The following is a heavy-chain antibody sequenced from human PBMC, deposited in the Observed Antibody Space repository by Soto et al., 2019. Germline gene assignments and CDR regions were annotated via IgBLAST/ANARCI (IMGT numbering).Heavy chain of an antibody. CDR2: IYSGGSA. V-gene: IGHV3-66*01. J-gene: IGHJ4*02. CDR3: ATSEALESFDY. Sequence: LRLSCAASGFTVSSNYMSWVRQAPGKGLEWVSVIYSGGSAYYADSVKGRFTISRDNSKNTLYLQMNSLRAEDTAVYYCATSEALESFDYWGQGTLVTVSS. D-gene: IGHD1-1*01. CDR1: GFTVSSNY.